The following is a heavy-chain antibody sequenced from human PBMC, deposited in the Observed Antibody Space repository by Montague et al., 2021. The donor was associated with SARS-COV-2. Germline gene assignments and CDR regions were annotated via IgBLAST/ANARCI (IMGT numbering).Heavy chain of an antibody. Sequence: SETLSLTCSVSGGSFDSNNFFWVWIRQPPGKRLEWIGVISNGGRTFDNPSLQSRVTISVHTSRNQLSLNVKSVTAADTAVYYCARHRRYDVVTYYPDFWGQGILVTVSS. D-gene: IGHD3-9*01. V-gene: IGHV4-39*01. CDR3: ARHRRYDVVTYYPDF. CDR2: ISNGGRT. J-gene: IGHJ4*02. CDR1: GGSFDSNNFF.